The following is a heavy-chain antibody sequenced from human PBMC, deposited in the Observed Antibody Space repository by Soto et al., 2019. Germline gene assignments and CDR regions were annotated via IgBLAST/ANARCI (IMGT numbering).Heavy chain of an antibody. D-gene: IGHD4-17*01. CDR3: ATENVIGVGHLIDYGSERGWFDH. Sequence: ASVKVSCKASGYTFTSYYMHWVRQAPGQGLEWMGIINPSGGSTIYAQKFQGRVTMTEDTSTDTAYMELSSLRSEDTAVYYCATENVIGVGHLIDYGSERGWFDHWGQGTLVTVSS. CDR2: INPSGGST. V-gene: IGHV1-46*01. J-gene: IGHJ5*02. CDR1: GYTFTSYY.